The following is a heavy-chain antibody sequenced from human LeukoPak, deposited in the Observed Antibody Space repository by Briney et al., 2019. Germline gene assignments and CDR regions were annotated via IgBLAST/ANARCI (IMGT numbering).Heavy chain of an antibody. J-gene: IGHJ4*02. D-gene: IGHD5-24*01. CDR2: IIPIFDVT. CDR3: ARDLGTRDGYNPPNLFDN. Sequence: ASVMVSCKASGGTFSSYSISWVRQAPGQGLEWMGGIIPIFDVTNYAQKFQGRVTLTADESTSTAYMELSSLRSDDTAVYYCARDLGTRDGYNPPNLFDNWGQGTLVTVSS. CDR1: GGTFSSYS. V-gene: IGHV1-69*13.